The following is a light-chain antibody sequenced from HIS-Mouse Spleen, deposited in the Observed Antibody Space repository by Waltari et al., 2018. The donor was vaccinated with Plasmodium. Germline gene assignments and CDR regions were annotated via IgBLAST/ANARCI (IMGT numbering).Light chain of an antibody. J-gene: IGLJ3*02. CDR2: EDS. CDR1: ALPKKY. CDR3: YSTDSSGNHRV. Sequence: YELTQPPSVSVSPGHTARIPCSGAALPKKYAYWYQQKSGQAPVLVIYEDSKRPSGIPERFSGSSSGTMATLTISGAQVEDEADYYCYSTDSSGNHRVFGGGTKLTVL. V-gene: IGLV3-10*01.